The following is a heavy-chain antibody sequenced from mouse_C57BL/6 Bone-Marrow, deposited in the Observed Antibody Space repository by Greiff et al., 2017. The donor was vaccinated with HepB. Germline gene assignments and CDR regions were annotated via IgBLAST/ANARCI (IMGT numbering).Heavy chain of an antibody. V-gene: IGHV3-6*01. Sequence: EVKLMESGPGLVKPSQSLSLTCSVTGYSITSGYYWNWIRQFPGNKLEWMGYISYDGSNNYNPSLKNRISITRDTSKNQVFLKLNSVTTEDTATYYCARGGWLYAMDYWGQGTSVTVSS. CDR1: GYSITSGYY. CDR3: ARGGWLYAMDY. CDR2: ISYDGSN. J-gene: IGHJ4*01. D-gene: IGHD2-3*01.